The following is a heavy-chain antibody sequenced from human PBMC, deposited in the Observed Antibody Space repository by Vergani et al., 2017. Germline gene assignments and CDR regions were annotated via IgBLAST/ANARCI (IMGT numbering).Heavy chain of an antibody. V-gene: IGHV3-33*01. Sequence: QVQLVESGGGVVQPGRSLRLSCAASGFTFSSYGMHWVRQAPGKGLEWVAVIWYDGSNKYYADSVKGRFTISRDNSKNTLYLQMNSLRAGDTAVYYCARDHYDILTGYYSAYYYGMDVWGQGTTVTVSS. J-gene: IGHJ6*02. CDR3: ARDHYDILTGYYSAYYYGMDV. D-gene: IGHD3-9*01. CDR1: GFTFSSYG. CDR2: IWYDGSNK.